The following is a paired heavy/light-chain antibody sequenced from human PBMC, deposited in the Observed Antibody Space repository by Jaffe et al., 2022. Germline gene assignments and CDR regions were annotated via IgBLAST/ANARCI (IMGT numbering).Light chain of an antibody. Sequence: DIQMTQSPSTLSASVGDRVTITCRASQSISIWLAWYQQKPGKAPKLLIYKASNLESGVPSRFSGSGSGTEFTLTISSLQPDDFATYYCQQFQSHVSFGGGTKVEIK. CDR2: KAS. CDR1: QSISIW. V-gene: IGKV1-5*03. J-gene: IGKJ4*01. CDR3: QQFQSHVS.
Heavy chain of an antibody. Sequence: EVQLVESGGGLVQPGRSLRLSCTASGFIFGDYAFTWVRQAPGKGLDWVALITSAGTTEYAASVRGRFTISRDDSKSIAYLQMDSLQTEDTAVYYCNRWITYSYTNYWGQGTLVTVSS. CDR3: NRWITYSYTNY. CDR2: ITSAGTT. CDR1: GFIFGDYA. J-gene: IGHJ4*02. V-gene: IGHV3-49*04. D-gene: IGHD5-18*01.